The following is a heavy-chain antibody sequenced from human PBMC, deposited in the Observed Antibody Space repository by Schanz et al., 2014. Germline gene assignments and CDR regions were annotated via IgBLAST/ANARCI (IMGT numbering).Heavy chain of an antibody. CDR2: IGTAGDT. CDR3: AKGRRGYFDSSGSYGGTFGF. V-gene: IGHV3-13*04. Sequence: EVQLVESGGGLVQPGGSLSLSCAASGFSIRNHDMHWVRQATGAGLEWVSAIGTAGDTFYLDSVKGRFTISRENAKNSLYHQMNSLRAGDTAVYCCAKGRRGYFDSSGSYGGTFGFWGQGTLXTVGS. D-gene: IGHD3-22*01. J-gene: IGHJ4*02. CDR1: GFSIRNHD.